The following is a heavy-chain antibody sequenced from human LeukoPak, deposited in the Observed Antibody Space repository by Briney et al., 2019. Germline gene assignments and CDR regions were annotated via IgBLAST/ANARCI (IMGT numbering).Heavy chain of an antibody. CDR2: ISGSGGST. V-gene: IGHV3-23*01. D-gene: IGHD5-18*01. J-gene: IGHJ4*02. CDR1: GFTFSSYA. Sequence: GGSLRLSCAASGFTFSSYAMSWVRQAPGKGLEWVSAISGSGGSTYYADSVKGRFTISRDNSKNSPYLQMNSLRAEDTAVYYCARRIQLWIDYWGQGTLDTVSS. CDR3: ARRIQLWIDY.